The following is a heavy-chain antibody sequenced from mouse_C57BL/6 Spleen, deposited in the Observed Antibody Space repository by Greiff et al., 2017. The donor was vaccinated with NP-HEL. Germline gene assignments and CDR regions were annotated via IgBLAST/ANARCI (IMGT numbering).Heavy chain of an antibody. CDR3: ARRDQDYVDY. V-gene: IGHV1-82*01. CDR2: IYPGDGDT. Sequence: VMLVESGPELVKPGASVKISCKASGYAFSSSWMNWVKQRPGKGLEWIGRIYPGDGDTNYNEKFKGKATLTADKSSSTAYMQLSSLTSEDSAVYFCARRDQDYVDYWGQGTTLTVSS. D-gene: IGHD3-3*01. J-gene: IGHJ2*01. CDR1: GYAFSSSW.